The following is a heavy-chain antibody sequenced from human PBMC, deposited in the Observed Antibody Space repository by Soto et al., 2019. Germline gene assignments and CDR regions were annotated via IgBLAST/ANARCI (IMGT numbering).Heavy chain of an antibody. CDR1: VYSFTSYW. V-gene: IGHV5-51*01. D-gene: IGHD3-10*01. CDR3: GKVGLGDHDAFDI. CDR2: IYPGDSDT. J-gene: IGHJ3*02. Sequence: GESLQISCKGSVYSFTSYWIGWVRQMPGKGLEWMGIIYPGDSDTRYSPSFQGQVTMSADKSTTTAYLQWSSLKASDTAIYYCGKVGLGDHDAFDIWGQGKTVTVS.